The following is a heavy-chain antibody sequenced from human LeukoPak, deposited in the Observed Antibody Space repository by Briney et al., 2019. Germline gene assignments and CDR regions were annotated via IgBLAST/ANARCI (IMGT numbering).Heavy chain of an antibody. CDR1: GFSLSASGVG. V-gene: IGHV2-5*02. J-gene: IGHJ4*02. D-gene: IGHD3-10*01. CDR2: IYWDDDK. CDR3: AHRRNVVRGRDLNFDY. Sequence: SGPTLVNPTQTLTLTCTISGFSLSASGVGVGWIRQPPGKALEWLALIYWDDDKRYSPSLKSRLTITKDTSKNQVVLTMTNMDPVDTATYYCAHRRNVVRGRDLNFDYWGQGTLVTVSS.